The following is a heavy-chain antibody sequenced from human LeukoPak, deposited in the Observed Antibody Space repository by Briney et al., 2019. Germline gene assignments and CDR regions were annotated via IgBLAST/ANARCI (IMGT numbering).Heavy chain of an antibody. V-gene: IGHV1-18*01. D-gene: IGHD3-22*01. CDR2: ISGYNGNA. CDR1: GYTFSTYG. J-gene: IGHJ4*02. Sequence: ASVKVSCKASGYTFSTYGNTWVRQAPGQGLEWMGWISGYNGNANYAQKFQGRVTMTTDTSTRTAYMELRGLRSDDTAVYYCARDRGNVVVILDYWGQGTLVTVSS. CDR3: ARDRGNVVVILDY.